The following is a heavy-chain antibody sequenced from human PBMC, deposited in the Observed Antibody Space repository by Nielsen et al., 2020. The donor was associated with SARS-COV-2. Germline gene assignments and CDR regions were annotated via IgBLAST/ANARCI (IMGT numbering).Heavy chain of an antibody. Sequence: GESLKISCAASGFPFQSYAMNWVRQAPGQGLEWVSVVSGRGDRTFYADSVRGRFTVSRDNSNNTVFLQMNSLRAEDTAVYYCAKDEAVSASDGFDSWGQGTLVTVSS. V-gene: IGHV3-23*01. CDR3: AKDEAVSASDGFDS. CDR1: GFPFQSYA. D-gene: IGHD5-24*01. CDR2: VSGRGDRT. J-gene: IGHJ4*02.